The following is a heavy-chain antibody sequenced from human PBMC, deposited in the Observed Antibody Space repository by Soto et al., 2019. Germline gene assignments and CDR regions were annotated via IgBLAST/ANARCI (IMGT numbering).Heavy chain of an antibody. J-gene: IGHJ4*02. D-gene: IGHD3-16*01. CDR1: GGSISSSSYY. V-gene: IGHV4-39*01. CDR3: ARHPFGYLYYFHY. CDR2: IYYSGST. Sequence: QLQLQESGPGLVKPSETLSLTCIVSGGSISSSSYYWGWIRQPPGKGLEWIGSIYYSGSTSYNPSLKSRVTISVDTSKNQFSLRLNSVTAADTAVYYCARHPFGYLYYFHYWGQGTLVTVSS.